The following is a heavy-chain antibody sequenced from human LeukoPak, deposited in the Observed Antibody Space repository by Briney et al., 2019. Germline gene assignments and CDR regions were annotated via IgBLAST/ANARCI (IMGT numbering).Heavy chain of an antibody. V-gene: IGHV4-39*07. D-gene: IGHD5-18*01. J-gene: IGHJ4*02. CDR3: ARGLKGYSYGFPPGY. CDR2: IYSSGKT. Sequence: SETLSLTCTVSGGSISSGSYYWDWLRQPPGQGLEWIVDIYSSGKTNYNPSLKSRVTISVNTSKNQFSLKLSSVTAADTAVYYCARGLKGYSYGFPPGYWGQGTLVTVSS. CDR1: GGSISSGSYY.